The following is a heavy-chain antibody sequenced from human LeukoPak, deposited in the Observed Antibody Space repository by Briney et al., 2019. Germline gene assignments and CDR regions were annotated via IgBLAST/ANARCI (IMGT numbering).Heavy chain of an antibody. J-gene: IGHJ3*02. Sequence: VGSLRLSCAASGFTFSNYGMHWVRQAPGKGLEWVTFIRYDGSNKYSADSVKGRFTISRDNSRNTLYLQMNSLRPEDTAVYYCAKDLRYNWNFDAFDIWGQGTMVTVSS. CDR2: IRYDGSNK. V-gene: IGHV3-30*02. CDR3: AKDLRYNWNFDAFDI. D-gene: IGHD1-1*01. CDR1: GFTFSNYG.